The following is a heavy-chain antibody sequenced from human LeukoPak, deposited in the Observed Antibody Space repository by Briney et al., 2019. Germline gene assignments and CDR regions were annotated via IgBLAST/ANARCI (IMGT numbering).Heavy chain of an antibody. Sequence: GRALRLSCAASGFTFRGYAIHWVRHAPGKGLEWVAVDENNNYSTDSVKGRFTISRDNSKNTVYLQMNSLRAEDTAMYFCAREAYSAYDVGFEDWGQGTLATVSS. CDR3: AREAYSAYDVGFED. CDR2: DENNN. V-gene: IGHV3-30-3*01. D-gene: IGHD5-12*01. J-gene: IGHJ4*02. CDR1: GFTFRGYA.